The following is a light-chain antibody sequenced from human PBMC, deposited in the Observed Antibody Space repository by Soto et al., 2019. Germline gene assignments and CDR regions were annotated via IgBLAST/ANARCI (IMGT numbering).Light chain of an antibody. J-gene: IGLJ1*01. V-gene: IGLV2-14*01. CDR2: GVS. CDR1: RSDIGSYNY. CDR3: ISYTGSSTSYV. Sequence: QSALTQPPSASGSPGQSATISCTGTRSDIGSYNYVAWYQQFPGKTPKILIYGVSNRPSGVSSRFSGSKSGNTASLTISGLQAEDEADYYCISYTGSSTSYVFGSGTKVTVL.